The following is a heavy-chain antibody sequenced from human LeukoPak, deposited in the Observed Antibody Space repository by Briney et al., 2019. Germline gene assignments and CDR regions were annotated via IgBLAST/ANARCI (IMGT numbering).Heavy chain of an antibody. CDR1: GGSISSGGYS. V-gene: IGHV4-30-2*01. CDR2: IYHSGST. CDR3: ARARSSGWLSHFDY. Sequence: SETLSLTCAVSGGSISSGGYSWSWIRQPPGKGLEWIGYIYHSGSTYYNPSLKSRVAISVDRSKNQFSLKLSSVTAAGTAVYYCARARSSGWLSHFDYWGQGTLVTVSS. J-gene: IGHJ4*02. D-gene: IGHD6-19*01.